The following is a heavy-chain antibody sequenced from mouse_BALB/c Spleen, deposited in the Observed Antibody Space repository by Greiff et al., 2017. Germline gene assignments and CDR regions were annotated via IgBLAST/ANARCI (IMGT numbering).Heavy chain of an antibody. D-gene: IGHD6-2*01. CDR1: GFTFSSYA. V-gene: IGHV5-6-5*01. CDR2: ISSGGST. Sequence: EVKLMESGGGLVKPGGSLKLSCAASGFTFSSYAMSWVRQTPEKRLEWVASISSGGSTYYPDSVKGRFTISRDNARNILYLQMSSLRSEDTAMYYCAREEATLAWFAYWGQGTLVTVSA. CDR3: AREEATLAWFAY. J-gene: IGHJ3*01.